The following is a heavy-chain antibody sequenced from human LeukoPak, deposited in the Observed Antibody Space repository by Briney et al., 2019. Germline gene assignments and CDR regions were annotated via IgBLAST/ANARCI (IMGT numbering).Heavy chain of an antibody. J-gene: IGHJ4*02. CDR3: ARHREAQWLVHFDY. D-gene: IGHD6-19*01. V-gene: IGHV4-59*08. CDR1: GGSISSYY. Sequence: SETLSLTCTVSGGSISSYYWSWIRQPPGRGLEWIGYIYYSGSTNYNSSLKSRVTISVDTSKNQFSLKLSSVTAADTAVYYCARHREAQWLVHFDYWGQGTLVTVSS. CDR2: IYYSGST.